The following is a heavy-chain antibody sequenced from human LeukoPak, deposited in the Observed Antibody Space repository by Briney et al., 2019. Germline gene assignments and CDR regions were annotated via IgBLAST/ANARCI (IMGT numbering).Heavy chain of an antibody. Sequence: GGSLRLSCAASGFTFSSYSMNWVRQAPGKGLEWVSSISSSSSYIYYADSVKGRFTISRDNAKNSLYLQMNSLRDEDTAVYYCASSLATNPDYWGQGTLVTVSS. D-gene: IGHD2-8*01. CDR3: ASSLATNPDY. CDR2: ISSSSSYI. J-gene: IGHJ4*02. V-gene: IGHV3-21*01. CDR1: GFTFSSYS.